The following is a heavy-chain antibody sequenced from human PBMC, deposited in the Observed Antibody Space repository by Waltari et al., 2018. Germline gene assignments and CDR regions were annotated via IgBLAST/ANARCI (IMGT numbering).Heavy chain of an antibody. D-gene: IGHD3-9*01. CDR2: IKKDGTEE. Sequence: EEQVVESGGGLVQPGGSLRLSCVASGITFRDHWMAWVRQAPGKVLVWVAKIKKDGTEEMYVDSVKGRFTISKDNTKNSGFLQMNSLRAEDTAVYYCARDHWFSLDWWGQGTLVTVSS. J-gene: IGHJ4*02. V-gene: IGHV3-7*01. CDR1: GITFRDHW. CDR3: ARDHWFSLDW.